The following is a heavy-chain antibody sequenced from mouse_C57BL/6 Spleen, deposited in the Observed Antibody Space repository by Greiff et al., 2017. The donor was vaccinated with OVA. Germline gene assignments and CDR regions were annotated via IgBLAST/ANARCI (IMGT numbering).Heavy chain of an antibody. D-gene: IGHD2-4*01. CDR2: IYPRSGNT. Sequence: VQLQQSGAELARPGASVKLSCKASGYTFTSYGISWVKQRTGQGLEWIGEIYPRSGNTYYNEKFKGKATLTADKSSSTSYMALRSLTSEDSAVYFCARDEYDGYAMDYWGQGTSVTVSS. CDR3: ARDEYDGYAMDY. CDR1: GYTFTSYG. V-gene: IGHV1-81*01. J-gene: IGHJ4*01.